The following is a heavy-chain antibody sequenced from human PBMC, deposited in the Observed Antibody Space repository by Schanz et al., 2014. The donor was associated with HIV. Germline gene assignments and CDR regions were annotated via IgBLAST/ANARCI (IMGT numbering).Heavy chain of an antibody. CDR3: ARMEQLIIGYYYGMDV. V-gene: IGHV3-30-3*01. D-gene: IGHD3-16*01. CDR2: ISNDGTNK. J-gene: IGHJ6*02. CDR1: GFTFNSYA. Sequence: QVQLVESGGGVVQPGRSLRLSCAASGFTFNSYAMHWVRQAPGKGQEWVTVISNDGTNKYYTDSVKGRFTISRDNSKNTVYLQMNSLRPEDTAVYYCARMEQLIIGYYYGMDVWGQGTTVTVSS.